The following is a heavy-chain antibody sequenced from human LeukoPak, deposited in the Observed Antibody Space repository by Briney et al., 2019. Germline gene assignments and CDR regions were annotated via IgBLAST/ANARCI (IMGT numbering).Heavy chain of an antibody. J-gene: IGHJ4*02. CDR3: AKNLIAGTTDY. V-gene: IGHV3-30*18. D-gene: IGHD1-7*01. CDR2: ISYDGSNK. CDR1: GFTFSSYG. Sequence: GGSLRLSCAASGFTFSSYGMHWVRQAPGKGLEWVAVISYDGSNKYYADSVKGRFTISRDNSKNTLYLQMNSLRAEDTAVYYCAKNLIAGTTDYWGQGTLVTVSS.